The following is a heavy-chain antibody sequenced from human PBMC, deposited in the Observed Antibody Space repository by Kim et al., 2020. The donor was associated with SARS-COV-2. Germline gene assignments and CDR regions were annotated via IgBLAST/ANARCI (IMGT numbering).Heavy chain of an antibody. CDR3: AIEGNYYDSSGYYYPFFCYYYGMDV. Sequence: GGSLRLSCAASGFTFSSYWMSWVRQAPGKGLEWVANIKQDGSEKYYVDSVKGRFTISRDNAKNSLYLQMNSLRAEDTAVYYCAIEGNYYDSSGYYYPFFCYYYGMDVWGQGTTVTVSS. CDR1: GFTFSSYW. V-gene: IGHV3-7*03. CDR2: IKQDGSEK. J-gene: IGHJ6*02. D-gene: IGHD3-22*01.